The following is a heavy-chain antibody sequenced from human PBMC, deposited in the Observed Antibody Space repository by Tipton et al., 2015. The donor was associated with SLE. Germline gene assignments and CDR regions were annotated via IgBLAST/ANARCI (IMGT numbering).Heavy chain of an antibody. CDR2: IYPADSDT. J-gene: IGHJ4*02. V-gene: IGHV5-51*01. D-gene: IGHD4-17*01. Sequence: VQPVQSGAEVKKPGESLRISCKGSGYTFATYWIGWVRQIPGKGLEWVGIIYPADSDTRYSPSFQGQVTISVDRSIDTAYLQWSSLKASDTAMYYCARPTMTMVTSYSDYWGQGTLVTVSS. CDR1: GYTFATYW. CDR3: ARPTMTMVTSYSDY.